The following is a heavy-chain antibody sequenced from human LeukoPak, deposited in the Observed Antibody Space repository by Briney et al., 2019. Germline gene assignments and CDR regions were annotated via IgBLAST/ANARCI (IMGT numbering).Heavy chain of an antibody. V-gene: IGHV4-59*11. CDR3: ARAGDYYVSGSYLGY. J-gene: IGHJ4*02. D-gene: IGHD3-10*01. CDR2: IYYSGNT. CDR1: GGSISSHY. Sequence: SETLSLTCTVAGGSISSHYWSWIRQPPGKGLEWIGYIYYSGNTNYNPSLKSRVTISVDTSKNQFSLTLSSVTAADAAVYYCARAGDYYVSGSYLGYWGQGTLVTVSS.